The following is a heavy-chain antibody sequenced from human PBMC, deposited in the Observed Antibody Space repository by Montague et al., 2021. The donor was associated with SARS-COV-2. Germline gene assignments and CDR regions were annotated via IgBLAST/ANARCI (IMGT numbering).Heavy chain of an antibody. CDR1: GDSISRSTNH. Sequence: SETLSLTCSVSGDSISRSTNHWGWIRQPPGKGLEWIASIHYSGRTYHNPPLKSRVTMSVDTSKNQFSLDLTSVTAADTAMYFCARVVAVGAFDYWGQGSLVTVSS. V-gene: IGHV4-39*02. CDR2: IHYSGRT. D-gene: IGHD1-26*01. J-gene: IGHJ4*02. CDR3: ARVVAVGAFDY.